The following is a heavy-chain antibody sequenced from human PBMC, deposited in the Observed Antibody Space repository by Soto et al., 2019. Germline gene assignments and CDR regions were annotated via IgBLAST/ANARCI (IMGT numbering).Heavy chain of an antibody. Sequence: GASVKVSCKASGYTFTSYGISWVRQAPGQGLEWMGWISAYNGNTNYAQKLQGSVTMTTDTSTSTAYMELRSLRSDDTAVYYCARRDDSSSLLSLGYYGMDVWGQGTTVTVSS. V-gene: IGHV1-18*01. CDR2: ISAYNGNT. CDR1: GYTFTSYG. CDR3: ARRDDSSSLLSLGYYGMDV. D-gene: IGHD6-6*01. J-gene: IGHJ6*02.